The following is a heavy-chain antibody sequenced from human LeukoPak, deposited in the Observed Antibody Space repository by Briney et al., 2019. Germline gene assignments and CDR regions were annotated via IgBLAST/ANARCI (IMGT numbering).Heavy chain of an antibody. D-gene: IGHD4/OR15-4a*01. CDR3: AKDGGEGDYGNFDY. Sequence: PGGSLRLSCAASGFTFSSYAMSWVRQAPGKGLEWVSDISGSGGSTYYADSVKGRFTISRDNSKNTLYLQMNSLRAEDTAVYYCAKDGGEGDYGNFDYWGQGTLVTVSS. J-gene: IGHJ4*02. V-gene: IGHV3-23*01. CDR1: GFTFSSYA. CDR2: ISGSGGST.